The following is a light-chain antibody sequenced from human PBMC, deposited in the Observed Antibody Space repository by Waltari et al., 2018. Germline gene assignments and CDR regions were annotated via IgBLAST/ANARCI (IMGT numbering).Light chain of an antibody. CDR3: QQYNNWRT. J-gene: IGKJ2*01. Sequence: EVLMTQSPATLSVSPGERATLSCRASQRISRDLAWYQQKPGQAPRLLIYGASTRAPGIPARLSGSGSGTDFTLSISSLQSEDVAVYYCQQYNNWRTFGQGTKLEMK. V-gene: IGKV3-15*01. CDR2: GAS. CDR1: QRISRD.